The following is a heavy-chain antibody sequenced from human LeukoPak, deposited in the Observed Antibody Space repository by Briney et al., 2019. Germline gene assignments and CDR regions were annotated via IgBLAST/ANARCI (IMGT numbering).Heavy chain of an antibody. D-gene: IGHD6-19*01. CDR1: GFTFSSYW. CDR3: AKALTSGWYLDAFNI. J-gene: IGHJ3*02. CDR2: IKQDGSEK. V-gene: IGHV3-7*01. Sequence: GGSLRLSCAASGFTFSSYWMSWVRQAPGKGLEWVANIKQDGSEKYYVDSVKGRFTISRDNSKNMLFLEMNSLRAEDTAVYYCAKALTSGWYLDAFNIWGQGTMVTVSS.